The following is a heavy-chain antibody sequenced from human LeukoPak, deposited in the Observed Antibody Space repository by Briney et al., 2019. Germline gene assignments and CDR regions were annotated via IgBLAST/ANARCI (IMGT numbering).Heavy chain of an antibody. CDR1: GFTFSNYG. V-gene: IGHV3-33*01. CDR2: IWYDGSDK. J-gene: IGHJ4*02. D-gene: IGHD2-15*01. CDR3: ATYCSGGSCYFDY. Sequence: PGGSLRLSCAASGFTFSNYGMHWVRQAPGKGLEWVAVIWYDGSDKYHADSVKGRFTISRDTSKNTLYLQMNSLRAEDTAVYYCATYCSGGSCYFDYWGQGTLVTVSS.